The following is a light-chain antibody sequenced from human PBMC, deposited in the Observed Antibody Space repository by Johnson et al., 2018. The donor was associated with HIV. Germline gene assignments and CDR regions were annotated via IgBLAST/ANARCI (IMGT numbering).Light chain of an antibody. CDR1: SSNIGNNY. CDR2: DNN. V-gene: IGLV1-51*01. CDR3: GSWDSSLTCV. J-gene: IGLJ1*01. Sequence: QSVLTQPPSVSAAPGQKVTISCSGSSSNIGNNYVSWYQQLPGTAPKLLIYDNNKRPSGIPDRFSGSKSGTSATLGITGLQTGDEADYYCGSWDSSLTCVFGTGTKVTVL.